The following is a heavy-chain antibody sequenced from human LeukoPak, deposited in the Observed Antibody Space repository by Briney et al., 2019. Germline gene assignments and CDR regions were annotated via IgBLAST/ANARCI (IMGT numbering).Heavy chain of an antibody. V-gene: IGHV3-23*01. J-gene: IGHJ4*02. Sequence: GGSLSLSCAASGFTFSSYAMSWVRQAPGKGLEWVSAISGSGGSTYYADSVKGRFTISRDNSKNTLYLQMNSLRAEDTAVYYCAKGPAFGGVIVLFDYWGQGTLVTVSS. CDR1: GFTFSSYA. CDR2: ISGSGGST. D-gene: IGHD3-16*02. CDR3: AKGPAFGGVIVLFDY.